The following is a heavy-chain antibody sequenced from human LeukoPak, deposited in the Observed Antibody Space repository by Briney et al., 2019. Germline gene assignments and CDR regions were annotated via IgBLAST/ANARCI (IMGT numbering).Heavy chain of an antibody. CDR2: IFPIPGIA. CDR1: VATFSSDV. D-gene: IGHD3-10*01. Sequence: SETLSRTPSVATFSSDVISWLRQLPGQGLEWMERIFPIPGIANYAQKFKWQVTITADKSTSTAYMELSSLRSEDTAVYYCPRDLALYGSGSSDHYGMDVWGQGTTVTVSS. V-gene: IGHV1-69*04. J-gene: IGHJ6*02. CDR3: PRDLALYGSGSSDHYGMDV.